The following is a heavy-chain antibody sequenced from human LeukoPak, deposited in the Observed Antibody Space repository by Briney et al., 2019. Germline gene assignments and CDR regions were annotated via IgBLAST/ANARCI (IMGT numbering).Heavy chain of an antibody. D-gene: IGHD2-2*01. CDR2: VYTSGST. V-gene: IGHV4-61*02. CDR1: GGSISSDNYS. Sequence: RPSETLSLTCTVSGGSISSDNYSWSWIRQPAGKGLEWIGRVYTSGSTNYNPSLKSRVTMSVDTSKNQFSLMMSSVTAADTAVYYCARDPCNSTSCQRRDAFDMWGQGTMVAVSS. J-gene: IGHJ3*02. CDR3: ARDPCNSTSCQRRDAFDM.